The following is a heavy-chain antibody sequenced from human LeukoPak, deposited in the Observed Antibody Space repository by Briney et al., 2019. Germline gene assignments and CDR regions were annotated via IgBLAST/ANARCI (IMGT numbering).Heavy chain of an antibody. CDR1: GFTFSSYG. Sequence: PGGSLRLSCAASGFTFSSYGMHWVRQAPGKGLEWVAVIWYDGSNKYYADSVKGRFTISRDNSKNTLYLQMNSLRAEDTAVYYCARDRGSWYWYYYGMDVWGQGTTVTVSS. CDR3: ARDRGSWYWYYYGMDV. D-gene: IGHD6-13*01. V-gene: IGHV3-33*01. J-gene: IGHJ6*02. CDR2: IWYDGSNK.